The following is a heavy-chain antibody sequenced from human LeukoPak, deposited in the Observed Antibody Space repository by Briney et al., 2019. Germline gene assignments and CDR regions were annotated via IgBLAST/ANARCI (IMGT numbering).Heavy chain of an antibody. CDR1: GFSFSSYG. J-gene: IGHJ4*02. CDR2: ISHDGTKK. V-gene: IGHV3-30*18. Sequence: GGSLRLSCVASGFSFSSYGIHWVRQAPGKGLEWVAVISHDGTKKYFADSVKGRFTISRDNSKNTLYLQMNSLKPEDTAVYYCAKDRLDGYNLQYWGQGNLVTVSS. CDR3: AKDRLDGYNLQY. D-gene: IGHD5-24*01.